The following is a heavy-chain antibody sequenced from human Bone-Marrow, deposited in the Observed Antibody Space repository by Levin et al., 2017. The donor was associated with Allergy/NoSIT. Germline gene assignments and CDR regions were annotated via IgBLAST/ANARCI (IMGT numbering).Heavy chain of an antibody. V-gene: IGHV4-61*02. Sequence: SETLSLTCSVSGGSISSGRYYFTWVRQSAGKGLEWFGRIYTTGSTNYNPSLESRVTISRDTFKKEVYLTLSSVTAADTAVYYCARDRLASLYYYSMDVWGRGTTVIVSS. CDR1: GGSISSGRYY. J-gene: IGHJ6*03. CDR3: ARDRLASLYYYSMDV. CDR2: IYTTGST.